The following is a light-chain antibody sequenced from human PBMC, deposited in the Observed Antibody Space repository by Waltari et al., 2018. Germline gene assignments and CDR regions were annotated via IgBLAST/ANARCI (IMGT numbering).Light chain of an antibody. V-gene: IGLV1-44*01. J-gene: IGLJ2*01. CDR1: SNT. CDR3: ATWDNSLEGWL. Sequence: QSVLTQPPSASGTPGQSIIIPCSSTSNTVNWFKQVPGAAPKLLIFGDDQRPSGVPAGSSGSRSGTSASLAISGLHSEDEADDYCATWDNSLEGWLFGGGTKVTV. CDR2: GDD.